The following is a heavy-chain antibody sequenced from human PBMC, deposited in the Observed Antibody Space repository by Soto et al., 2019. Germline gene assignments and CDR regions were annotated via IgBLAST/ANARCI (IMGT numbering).Heavy chain of an antibody. CDR1: GFTFTNYA. D-gene: IGHD5-18*01. V-gene: IGHV3-23*01. J-gene: IGHJ4*02. CDR2: ISGGDGGT. Sequence: EVQLLESGGGLVQPGGSLRLSCAASGFTFTNYAMSWVRQAPGKGLEWVSLISGGDGGTYYADSVKGRFTISRDNSKNTLYLQMNSLRAEDTAVYYCVKVRGYNYEYAIDYWGQGTLVTVSS. CDR3: VKVRGYNYEYAIDY.